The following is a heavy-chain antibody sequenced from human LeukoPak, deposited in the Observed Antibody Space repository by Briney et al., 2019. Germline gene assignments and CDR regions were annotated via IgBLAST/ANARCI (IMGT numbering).Heavy chain of an antibody. CDR1: GFTFSDHY. Sequence: GGSLRLSCAVSGFTFSDHYFAWIRQAPGKGLEWISYISNSANTIYYADSVRGRFTISRDNAKNSLFLQMNSLRVEDTAVYYCVRGPDYYYDSSGSFDYWGHGTLVTDSS. CDR3: VRGPDYYYDSSGSFDY. D-gene: IGHD3-22*01. J-gene: IGHJ4*01. V-gene: IGHV3-11*04. CDR2: ISNSANTI.